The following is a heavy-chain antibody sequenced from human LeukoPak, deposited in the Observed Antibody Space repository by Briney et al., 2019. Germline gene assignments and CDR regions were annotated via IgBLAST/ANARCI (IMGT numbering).Heavy chain of an antibody. CDR2: TTWNSGTI. CDR3: VRSVGSDWGHFDF. J-gene: IGHJ4*02. Sequence: PGRSLRLSCAASGFNFDQYAMFWVRQGPGKGLEWVTGTTWNSGTIAYADSVKGRFTISRDNAKSSLYLQMNSLRTEDAALYYCVRSVGSDWGHFDFRGQGTLVTVSS. D-gene: IGHD7-27*01. V-gene: IGHV3-9*01. CDR1: GFNFDQYA.